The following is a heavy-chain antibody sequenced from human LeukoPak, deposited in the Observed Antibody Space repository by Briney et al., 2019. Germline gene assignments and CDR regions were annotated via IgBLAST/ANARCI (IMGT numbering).Heavy chain of an antibody. Sequence: GGSLRLSCAASGFIFSDYYMSWIRQAPGKGLEWVASINHNGNVNYYVDSVKGRFTISRDNAKNSLYLQMSNLRAEDTAVYFCARGGGLDVWGQGATVTVSS. CDR1: GFIFSDYY. CDR3: ARGGGLDV. V-gene: IGHV3-7*03. CDR2: INHNGNVN. J-gene: IGHJ6*02. D-gene: IGHD3-16*01.